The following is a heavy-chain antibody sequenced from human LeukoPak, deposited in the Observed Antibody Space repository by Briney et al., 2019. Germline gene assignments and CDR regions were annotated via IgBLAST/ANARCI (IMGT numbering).Heavy chain of an antibody. Sequence: GGSLRLSCAAPGFSFSDYYMSWVRQAPGKGLEWISYITNSGSTIYYAESVKGRFTISRDDAKNSLYLQMNNLRAEDTAVYYCARDRDCGTTTCSVDYWGQGTLVTVYS. CDR2: ITNSGSTI. V-gene: IGHV3-11*01. D-gene: IGHD2-2*01. J-gene: IGHJ4*02. CDR1: GFSFSDYY. CDR3: ARDRDCGTTTCSVDY.